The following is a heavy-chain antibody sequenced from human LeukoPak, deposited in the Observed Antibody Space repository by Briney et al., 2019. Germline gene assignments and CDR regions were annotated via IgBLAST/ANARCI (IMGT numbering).Heavy chain of an antibody. CDR2: IYSGGST. Sequence: GGSLRLSCAASGFTVSSNYMSWVRQAPGKGLEWVSVIYSGGSTYYADSVKGRFTISRDNSKNTLYLQMNSLRAEDTAVYYCASGPYDILTVDYWGQGTLVTVSS. CDR1: GFTVSSNY. CDR3: ASGPYDILTVDY. J-gene: IGHJ4*02. V-gene: IGHV3-66*01. D-gene: IGHD3-9*01.